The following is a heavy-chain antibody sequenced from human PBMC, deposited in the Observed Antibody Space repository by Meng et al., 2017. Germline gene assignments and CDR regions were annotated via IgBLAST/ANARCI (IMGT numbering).Heavy chain of an antibody. CDR3: ATRGNPYLDC. CDR2: INAYNGYT. CDR1: AHTLSSDG. Sequence: QGQLVPSGAEVKKPGASVKVSCNASAHTLSSDGFAWVRQAPGQGLEWMGWINAYNGYTDYAQRFLGRVTLTTDTSTNTGYMELRSLTSDDTAVYYCATRGNPYLDCWGQGTLVTVSS. J-gene: IGHJ4*02. V-gene: IGHV1-18*01.